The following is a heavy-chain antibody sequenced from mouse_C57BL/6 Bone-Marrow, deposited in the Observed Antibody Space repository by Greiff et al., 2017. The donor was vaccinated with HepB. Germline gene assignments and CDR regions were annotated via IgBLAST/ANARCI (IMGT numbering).Heavy chain of an antibody. V-gene: IGHV1-61*01. Sequence: QVQLQQSGAELVRPGSSVKLSCKASGYTFTSYWMDWVKQRPGQGLEWIGNINPTDCDTHYNQKFKDKATLTVDKSSSTAYMQLSSLTSEDSAVYYCARVYYWYFDVWGSGTTITVS. J-gene: IGHJ1*01. CDR3: ARVYYWYFDV. CDR2: INPTDCDT. CDR1: GYTFTSYW.